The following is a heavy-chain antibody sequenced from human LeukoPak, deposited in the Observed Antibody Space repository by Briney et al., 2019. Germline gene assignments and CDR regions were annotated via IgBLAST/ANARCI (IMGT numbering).Heavy chain of an antibody. J-gene: IGHJ6*02. CDR1: GYTFTSYY. Sequence: GASVKVSCKASGYTFTSYYMHWVRQAPGQGLEWMGIINPSGGSTSYAQKLQGRVTMTTDTSTSTAYMELRSLRSDDTAVYYCARSDCGGDCYIPTYYYYYGMDVWGQGTTVTVSS. CDR2: INPSGGST. D-gene: IGHD2-21*01. CDR3: ARSDCGGDCYIPTYYYYYGMDV. V-gene: IGHV1-46*01.